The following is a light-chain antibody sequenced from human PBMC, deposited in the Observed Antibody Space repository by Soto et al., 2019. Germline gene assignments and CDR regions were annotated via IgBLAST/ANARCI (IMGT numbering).Light chain of an antibody. CDR1: QAISRS. J-gene: IGKJ4*01. Sequence: DIQLTQSPSFLSASVGDKVTITCRASQAISRSLAWYQQNPGKAPKLLIYAASTLQSGVPSRFSGSGSGTEFTLTISSLQPEDFATYYCQQLNSYPLTFGGGAKVEI. CDR2: AAS. V-gene: IGKV1-9*01. CDR3: QQLNSYPLT.